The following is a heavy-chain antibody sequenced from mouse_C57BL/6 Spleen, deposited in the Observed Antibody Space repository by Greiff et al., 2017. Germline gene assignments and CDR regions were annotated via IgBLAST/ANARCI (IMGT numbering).Heavy chain of an antibody. CDR1: GYTFTSYW. Sequence: VQLQQPGAELVKPGASVKLSCKASGYTFTSYWMHWVKQRPGQGLEWIGMIDPNSGSTNYNEKFKSKATLTVDKSSSTAYMQLSSLTSEDSAVXDYERRRITTVVADYWGQGTTLTVSS. CDR2: IDPNSGST. V-gene: IGHV1-64*01. D-gene: IGHD1-1*01. CDR3: ERRRITTVVADY. J-gene: IGHJ2*01.